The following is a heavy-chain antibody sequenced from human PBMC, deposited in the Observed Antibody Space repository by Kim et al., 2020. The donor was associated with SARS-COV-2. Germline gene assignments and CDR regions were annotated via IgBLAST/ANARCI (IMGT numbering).Heavy chain of an antibody. CDR3: ARDYYYGSGSTSNWFDP. Sequence: ASVKVSCKASGYTFTSYYMHWVRQAPGQGLEWMGIINPSGGSTSYAQKFQGRVTMTRDTSTSTVYMELSSLRSEDTAVYYCARDYYYGSGSTSNWFDPWGQGTLVTVSS. CDR2: INPSGGST. D-gene: IGHD3-10*01. CDR1: GYTFTSYY. J-gene: IGHJ5*02. V-gene: IGHV1-46*01.